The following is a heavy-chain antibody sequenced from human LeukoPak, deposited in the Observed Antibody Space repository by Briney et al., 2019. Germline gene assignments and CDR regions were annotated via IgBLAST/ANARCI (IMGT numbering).Heavy chain of an antibody. V-gene: IGHV4-39*02. CDR3: ARDDCSSISCYHNWFDP. CDR2: IYYSGST. Sequence: SETLSLTCTVSGGSISSSSYYWGWIRQPPGKGLEWIGSIYYSGSTYYNPSLKSRVIISVDTSKNQFSLKLSSVTATDTAVYYCARDDCSSISCYHNWFDPWGQGTLVTVSS. D-gene: IGHD2-2*01. J-gene: IGHJ5*02. CDR1: GGSISSSSYY.